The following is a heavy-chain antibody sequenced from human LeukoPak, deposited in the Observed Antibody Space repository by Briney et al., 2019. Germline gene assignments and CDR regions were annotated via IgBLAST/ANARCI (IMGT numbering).Heavy chain of an antibody. V-gene: IGHV3-30-3*01. CDR1: GFTFSSYA. CDR2: ISYDGTNK. Sequence: PGGSLRLSCAASGFTFSSYAMHWVRQAPGKRLEWVAVISYDGTNKYYADSVKGRFTISGDNSKNTLYLQMSSLRAEDTAVYYCARDRARMGPDGMDVWGQGTTVTVSS. CDR3: ARDRARMGPDGMDV. D-gene: IGHD1-14*01. J-gene: IGHJ6*02.